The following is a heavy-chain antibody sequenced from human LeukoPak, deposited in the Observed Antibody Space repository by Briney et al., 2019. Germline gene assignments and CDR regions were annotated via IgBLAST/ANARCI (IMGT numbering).Heavy chain of an antibody. CDR3: ARDSVAVRPGWFDL. CDR1: GYTFTTYG. V-gene: IGHV1-18*01. CDR2: ISAYNGQT. J-gene: IGHJ5*02. Sequence: ASVKVSCKPSGYTFTTYGISWVRQAPGQGLEWMGWISAYNGQTNYAQKFQGRVTMTTDTSTSTAYMELRSLRSDDTAVFYCARDSVAVRPGWFDLWGLGTLVTVSS. D-gene: IGHD6-6*01.